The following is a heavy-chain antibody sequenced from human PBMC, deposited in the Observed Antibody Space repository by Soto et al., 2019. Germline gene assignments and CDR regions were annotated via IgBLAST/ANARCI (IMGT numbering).Heavy chain of an antibody. D-gene: IGHD3-3*01. V-gene: IGHV3-7*01. CDR2: IKQDGSEK. J-gene: IGHJ3*02. CDR3: AKESDFWTMIDAFDI. CDR1: GFTFSSYW. Sequence: GGSLRLSCAASGFTFSSYWMSWVRQAPGKGLEWVANIKQDGSEKYYVDSVKGRFTISRDNAKNSLYLQMNSLRAEDTAVYYCAKESDFWTMIDAFDIWGQGTMVTVSS.